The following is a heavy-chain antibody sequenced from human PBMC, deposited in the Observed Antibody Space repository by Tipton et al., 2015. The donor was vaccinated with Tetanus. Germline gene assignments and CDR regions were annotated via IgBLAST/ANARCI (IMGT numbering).Heavy chain of an antibody. V-gene: IGHV1-46*01. CDR2: INPSGGST. J-gene: IGHJ5*01. Sequence: QVQLVQSGAEVKKPGASVKVSCKASGYTFTSYYMHWVRQAPGQGLEWMRIINPSGGSTSYAQKFQGRVTMTRDTSTSTVYMELSSLRSEDTAVYYCARVYSSGWFDYWGQGTLVTVSS. CDR3: ARVYSSGWFDY. D-gene: IGHD6-19*01. CDR1: GYTFTSYY.